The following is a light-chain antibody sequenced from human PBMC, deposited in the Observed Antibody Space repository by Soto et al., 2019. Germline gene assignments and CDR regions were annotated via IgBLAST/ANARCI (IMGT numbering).Light chain of an antibody. J-gene: IGKJ1*01. CDR3: QQYAMSPT. Sequence: EIVLTQSPGTLSLSPGERATLSCRVSQTISTTYIAWYQQKPGLAPRLLIYDTFSRATGIPDRFSGSGSGADFTLTISRLETEDFAVYYCQQYAMSPTFGQGTKVEI. CDR2: DTF. V-gene: IGKV3-20*01. CDR1: QTISTTY.